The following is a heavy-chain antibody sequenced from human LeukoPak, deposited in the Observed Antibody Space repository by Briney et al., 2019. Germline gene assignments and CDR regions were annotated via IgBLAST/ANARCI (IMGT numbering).Heavy chain of an antibody. V-gene: IGHV3-33*03. CDR2: IWSDGR. CDR3: AKDYYPHLTIPNSFEGEY. CDR1: GFTFSNYG. Sequence: GGSLRLSCTASGFTFSNYGIHWLLRAPGKGLEWVAVIWSDGRSADSVKGRFTISRDNSKNTVHLQMTGLRVEDTAVYYCAKDYYPHLTIPNSFEGEYWGQGTLVTASS. J-gene: IGHJ4*02. D-gene: IGHD2/OR15-2a*01.